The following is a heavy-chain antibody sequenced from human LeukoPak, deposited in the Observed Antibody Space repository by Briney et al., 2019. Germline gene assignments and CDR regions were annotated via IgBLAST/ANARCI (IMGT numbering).Heavy chain of an antibody. CDR3: ARVTAVAGTLLDY. V-gene: IGHV1-69*04. Sequence: SVKVSCKASGGTFSSYAISWVRQAPGQRLEWMGRIIPILGIANYAQKFQGRVTITADKSTSTAYMELSSLRSEDTAVYYCARVTAVAGTLLDYWGQGTLVTVSS. D-gene: IGHD6-19*01. J-gene: IGHJ4*02. CDR2: IIPILGIA. CDR1: GGTFSSYA.